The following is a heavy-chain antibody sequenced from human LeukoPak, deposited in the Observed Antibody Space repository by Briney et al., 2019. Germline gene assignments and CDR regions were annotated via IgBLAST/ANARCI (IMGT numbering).Heavy chain of an antibody. CDR1: GFTFSSYW. J-gene: IGHJ4*02. D-gene: IGHD2-2*01. V-gene: IGHV3-7*04. CDR2: IKQDGSEK. Sequence: GGSLRLSCAASGFTFSSYWMSWVRQAPGKGLEWVANIKQDGSEKYYVDSVKGRFTISRDNAKNSLYLQMNSLRAEDTAVYYCAWGYCSSTSCSRALVYWGQGTLVTVSS. CDR3: AWGYCSSTSCSRALVY.